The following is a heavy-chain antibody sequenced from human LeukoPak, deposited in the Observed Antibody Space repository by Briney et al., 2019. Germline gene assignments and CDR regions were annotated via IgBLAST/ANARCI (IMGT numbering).Heavy chain of an antibody. CDR3: AKDGSSGNAYYLDY. V-gene: IGHV3-9*01. CDR1: GFTFDDYA. D-gene: IGHD3-22*01. Sequence: PGGSLRLSCAASGFTFDDYAIHWVRQAPGKGLEWVSGVSWNSGSIAYADSVKGRFSISRDNAKNFLYLQMNSLRPEDTAVYFCAKDGSSGNAYYLDYWGKGTRVTVSS. J-gene: IGHJ4*02. CDR2: VSWNSGSI.